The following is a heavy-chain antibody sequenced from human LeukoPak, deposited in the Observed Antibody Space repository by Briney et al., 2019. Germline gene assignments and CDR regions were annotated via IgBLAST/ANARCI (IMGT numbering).Heavy chain of an antibody. J-gene: IGHJ6*03. CDR3: ARRGDSGYDPYYYYYMDV. CDR2: ISYDGSNK. Sequence: GGSLRLSCAASGFTFSSYGMSWVRQAPGKGLEWVAVISYDGSNKYYADSVKGRFTISRDNAKNTLYLQMNSLRAEDTAVYYCARRGDSGYDPYYYYYMDVWGKGTTVTVSS. D-gene: IGHD5-12*01. CDR1: GFTFSSYG. V-gene: IGHV3-30*03.